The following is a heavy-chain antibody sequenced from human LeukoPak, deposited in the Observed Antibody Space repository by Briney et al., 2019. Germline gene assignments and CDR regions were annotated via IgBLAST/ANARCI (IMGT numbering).Heavy chain of an antibody. CDR1: GGSISSGGYS. J-gene: IGHJ6*02. D-gene: IGHD2-21*02. Sequence: SETLSLTCAVSGGSISSGGYSWSWIRQPPGKGLEWIGYIYHSGGTYYNPSLKSRVTISVDRSKNQFSLKLSSVTAADTAVYYCARQPYVVVTATHYGMDVWGQGTTVTVSS. CDR2: IYHSGGT. V-gene: IGHV4-30-2*01. CDR3: ARQPYVVVTATHYGMDV.